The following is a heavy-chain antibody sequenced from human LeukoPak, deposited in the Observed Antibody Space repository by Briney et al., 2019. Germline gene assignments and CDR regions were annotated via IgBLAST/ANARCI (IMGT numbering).Heavy chain of an antibody. Sequence: PGGSLRLSCAASGFTVSFNYMSWVRQAPGKGLEWVSGISGSGSSTYYADSVKGRFTISRDNSKNTLYLQMDSLRDEDTAVYFCAKKRASSGYFDYWGQGTLVTVSS. J-gene: IGHJ4*02. D-gene: IGHD3-22*01. CDR1: GFTVSFNY. CDR2: ISGSGSST. V-gene: IGHV3-23*01. CDR3: AKKRASSGYFDY.